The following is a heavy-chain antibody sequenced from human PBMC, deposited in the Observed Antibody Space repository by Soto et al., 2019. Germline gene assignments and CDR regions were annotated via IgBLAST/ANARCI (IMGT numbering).Heavy chain of an antibody. CDR3: AKEQEPTGPWFGP. D-gene: IGHD1-1*01. J-gene: IGHJ5*02. Sequence: QVQLVQSGAEVKKPGASVKISCQASGYTFINYAIYWVRQAPGQRLEWMGWINAGDGNTRYSQKFQGRVSITRDISASTTYMELTSLRFEDTAVSFCAKEQEPTGPWFGPWGQGTLVTVSS. V-gene: IGHV1-3*01. CDR2: INAGDGNT. CDR1: GYTFINYA.